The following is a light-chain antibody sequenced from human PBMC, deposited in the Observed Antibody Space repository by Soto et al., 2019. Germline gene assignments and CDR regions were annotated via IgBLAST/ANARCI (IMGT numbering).Light chain of an antibody. Sequence: EIVMTQSPATLSVSPGERATLSCRASQSVSNNLAWYQQKPGQAPRLLIYGASTRATGIPARFSGSGSGTQFTLTLSTLQSEDFAVDYCQQYNNGPPWTFGQGTKVEIK. V-gene: IGKV3-15*01. CDR3: QQYNNGPPWT. J-gene: IGKJ1*01. CDR1: QSVSNN. CDR2: GAS.